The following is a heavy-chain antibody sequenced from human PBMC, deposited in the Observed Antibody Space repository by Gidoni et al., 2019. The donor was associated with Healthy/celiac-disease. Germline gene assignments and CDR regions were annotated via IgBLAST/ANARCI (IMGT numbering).Heavy chain of an antibody. Sequence: QVQLVQSGAEVTKPGASVKVSCKASGYPFTGYYMHWVRQAPGQGLEWMGWINPNSGGTNYAQKLQGRVTITRDTSISTDYMERSRLRSDGTAVYYWAREQSSGGYDYFDYWGQGTLVTVSS. V-gene: IGHV1-2*02. J-gene: IGHJ4*02. CDR2: INPNSGGT. CDR1: GYPFTGYY. CDR3: AREQSSGGYDYFDY. D-gene: IGHD6-19*01.